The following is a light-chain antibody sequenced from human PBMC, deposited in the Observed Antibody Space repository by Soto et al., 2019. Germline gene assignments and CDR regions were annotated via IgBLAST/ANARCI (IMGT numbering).Light chain of an antibody. V-gene: IGLV1-40*01. CDR3: QSYDISLSVSVV. J-gene: IGLJ2*01. CDR1: SCNIGAGYD. Sequence: QSVLTQPPSVSGAPGQRVTISCTGSSCNIGAGYDVQWYQQLPGAAPRLLIFGNTNRPSGVPDRFSGSRSGTSASLAISGLQAEDEADYYCQSYDISLSVSVVFGGGTKVTVL. CDR2: GNT.